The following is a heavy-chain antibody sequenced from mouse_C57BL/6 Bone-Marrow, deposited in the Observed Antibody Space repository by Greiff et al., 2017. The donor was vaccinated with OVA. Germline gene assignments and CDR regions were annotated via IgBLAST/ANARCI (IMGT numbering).Heavy chain of an antibody. V-gene: IGHV1-18*01. CDR2: INPNNGGT. Sequence: EVQLQQSGPELVKPGASVKIPCKASGYTFTDYNMDWLKQSHGKSLEWIGDINPNNGGTIYNQKFKGKATLTVDKSSSTAYMELRSLTSEDTAVYYCARGGMATVGRDFDVWGTGTTVTVSS. D-gene: IGHD1-1*01. J-gene: IGHJ1*03. CDR1: GYTFTDYN. CDR3: ARGGMATVGRDFDV.